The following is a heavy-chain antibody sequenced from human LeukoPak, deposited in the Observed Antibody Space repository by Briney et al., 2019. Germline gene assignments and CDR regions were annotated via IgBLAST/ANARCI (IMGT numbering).Heavy chain of an antibody. CDR1: GFTFSSYS. CDR2: ISSSSSTI. V-gene: IGHV3-48*01. Sequence: GGSLRLSCAASGFTFSSYSMNWVRQAPGKGLEWVSYISSSSSTIYYADSVKGRFTISRDNAKNSLYLQMNSLRAEDTAVYYCARGSGWEPEDYWGQGTLVTVSS. CDR3: ARGSGWEPEDY. J-gene: IGHJ4*02. D-gene: IGHD1-26*01.